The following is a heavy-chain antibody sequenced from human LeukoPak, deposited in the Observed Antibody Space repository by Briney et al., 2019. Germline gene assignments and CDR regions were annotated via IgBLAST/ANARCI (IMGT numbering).Heavy chain of an antibody. V-gene: IGHV1-46*01. Sequence: ASVKVSCKASGYTFTSYYMHWARQAPGQGLEWMGIINPSGGSTSYAQKFQGRVTMTRDTSTSTDYMELSSLRSEDTAVYYCARVDTAMGPDYWGQGTLVTVSS. CDR2: INPSGGST. D-gene: IGHD5-18*01. CDR1: GYTFTSYY. J-gene: IGHJ4*02. CDR3: ARVDTAMGPDY.